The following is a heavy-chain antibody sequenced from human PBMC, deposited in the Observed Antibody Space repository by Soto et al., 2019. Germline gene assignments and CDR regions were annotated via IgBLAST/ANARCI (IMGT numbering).Heavy chain of an antibody. CDR1: GFIFSKYW. Sequence: GGSLRLSCVASGFIFSKYWMSWVRQAPGKGLEWVANVNQDGSVKYYVDSVKGRFTISRDNAENSLFLRMNSLRVEDTAVYYCVRAIAAADSAWGQGTLVTVSS. V-gene: IGHV3-7*01. CDR2: VNQDGSVK. J-gene: IGHJ1*01. D-gene: IGHD6-13*01. CDR3: VRAIAAADSA.